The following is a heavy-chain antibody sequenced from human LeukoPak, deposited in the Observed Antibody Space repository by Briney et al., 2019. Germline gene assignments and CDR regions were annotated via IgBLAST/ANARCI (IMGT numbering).Heavy chain of an antibody. CDR2: IYYSGST. D-gene: IGHD6-19*01. J-gene: IGHJ4*02. CDR1: GGSISSGDYY. CDR3: ARDSTGNQNGQIDSSGWYFDY. Sequence: PSQTLSLTCTVSGGSISSGDYYWSWIRQPPGKGLEWIGYIYYSGSTYYNPSLKSRVTISVDTSKNQFSLKLSSVTAADTAVCYCARDSTGNQNGQIDSSGWYFDYWGQGTLVTVSS. V-gene: IGHV4-30-4*08.